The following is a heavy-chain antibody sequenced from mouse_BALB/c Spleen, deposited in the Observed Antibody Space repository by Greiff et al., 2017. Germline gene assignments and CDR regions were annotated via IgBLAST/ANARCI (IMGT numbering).Heavy chain of an antibody. CDR1: GYTFTSYY. Sequence: QVQLQQPGAELVKPGASVKLSCKASGYTFTSYYMYWVKQRPGQGLEWIGGINPSNGGTNFNEKFKSKATLTGDKSSSTAYMQLSSLTSEDSAVYYCTRGRSYFDYWGQGTTLTVSS. CDR2: INPSNGGT. J-gene: IGHJ2*01. V-gene: IGHV1S81*02. CDR3: TRGRSYFDY.